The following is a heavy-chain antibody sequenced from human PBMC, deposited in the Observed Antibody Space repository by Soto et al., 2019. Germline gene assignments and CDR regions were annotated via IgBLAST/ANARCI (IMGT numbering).Heavy chain of an antibody. CDR2: IYSGGST. J-gene: IGHJ6*02. Sequence: PGGSLRLSCAASGFTVSSNYMSWVRQAPGKGLEWVSVIYSGGSTYYADSVKGRFTISRDSSKNTLYLQMNSLRAEDTAVYYCARDPVQGGMDVWGRGTTVTVSS. D-gene: IGHD6-6*01. V-gene: IGHV3-53*01. CDR3: ARDPVQGGMDV. CDR1: GFTVSSNY.